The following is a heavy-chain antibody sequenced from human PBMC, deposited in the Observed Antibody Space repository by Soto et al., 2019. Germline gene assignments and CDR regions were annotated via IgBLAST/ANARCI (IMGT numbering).Heavy chain of an antibody. CDR1: GYSFTSYW. Sequence: PGESLKISCTGVGYSFTSYWIGWVRQMPGKGLEWMGIIYPGDSDTRYSPSFQGQVTISADKSISTVDLQWSSLKASDTAMYYCARGYCTTNICDPWFDPWGQGTLVTVSS. D-gene: IGHD2-8*01. CDR2: IYPGDSDT. V-gene: IGHV5-51*01. CDR3: ARGYCTTNICDPWFDP. J-gene: IGHJ5*02.